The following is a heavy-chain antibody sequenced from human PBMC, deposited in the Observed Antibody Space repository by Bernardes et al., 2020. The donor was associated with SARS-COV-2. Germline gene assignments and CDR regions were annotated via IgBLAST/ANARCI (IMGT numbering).Heavy chain of an antibody. CDR2: IYYSGST. CDR3: ARGNCSSTSCYHHWFDP. Sequence: TLSLTCTVSGGSISSYYWSWIRQPPDKGLEWIGYIYYSGSTNYNPSLKSRVTISVDTSKNQFSLKLNSVTAADTAVYYCARGNCSSTSCYHHWFDPWGQGTLVTVSS. CDR1: GGSISSYY. J-gene: IGHJ5*02. V-gene: IGHV4-59*01. D-gene: IGHD2-2*01.